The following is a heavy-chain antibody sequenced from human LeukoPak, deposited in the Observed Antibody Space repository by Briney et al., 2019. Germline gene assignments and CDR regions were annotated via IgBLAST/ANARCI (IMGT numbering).Heavy chain of an antibody. CDR3: ARERSTYGFWSGYGIAVAANFDY. CDR1: GGSISSYY. V-gene: IGHV4-4*07. D-gene: IGHD3-3*01. J-gene: IGHJ4*02. Sequence: PSETLSLTCTVSGGSISSYYWSWIRQPAGKGLEWIGRIYTSGSTNYNPSLKSRVTMSVDTSKNQFSLKLSSVTAADTAVYYCARERSTYGFWSGYGIAVAANFDYWGQGTLVTVSS. CDR2: IYTSGST.